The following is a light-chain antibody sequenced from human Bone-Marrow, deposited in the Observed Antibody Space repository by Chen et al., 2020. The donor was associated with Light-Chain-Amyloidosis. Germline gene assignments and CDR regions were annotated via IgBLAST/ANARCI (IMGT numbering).Light chain of an antibody. V-gene: IGLV1-47*01. CDR2: RNN. CDR3: SAWDDSLSAVV. Sequence: QSVLTQPPSASGTPGQRVTISCSGTSSNIGSNYIYWYQQFPGTAPKLLIYRNNQRPSGVTDRFSGSKSGTSASLAISGLRPEDEADYYCSAWDDSLSAVVFGGGTKLTVI. CDR1: SSNIGSNY. J-gene: IGLJ2*01.